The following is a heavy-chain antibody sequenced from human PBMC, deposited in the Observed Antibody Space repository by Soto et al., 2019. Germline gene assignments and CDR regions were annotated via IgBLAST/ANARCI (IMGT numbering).Heavy chain of an antibody. Sequence: SETLSLTCTVSGGSISSGDYYWSWIRQPPGKGLEWIGYIYYSGSTYYNPSLKSRVTISVDTSKNQFSLKLSSVTAADTAVYYCARESITIFGVVTWSDPWGQGTLVTVSS. J-gene: IGHJ5*02. V-gene: IGHV4-30-4*01. CDR3: ARESITIFGVVTWSDP. CDR2: IYYSGST. D-gene: IGHD3-3*01. CDR1: GGSISSGDYY.